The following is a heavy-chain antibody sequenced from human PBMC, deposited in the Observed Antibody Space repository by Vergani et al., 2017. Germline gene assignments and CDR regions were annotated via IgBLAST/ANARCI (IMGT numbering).Heavy chain of an antibody. CDR3: AIVTDYYYSSGYYLDY. J-gene: IGHJ4*02. Sequence: QVQLVQSGAEVKKPGSSVKVSCKASGGPFKNSAFSWVRQVPGQGLEWMGRIITFFGTTDYAQKFQGRFTIIADEFTKTVDMQLSNLRSEDTAVYYCAIVTDYYYSSGYYLDYWGQGTLVTVSS. CDR2: IITFFGTT. D-gene: IGHD3-22*01. CDR1: GGPFKNSA. V-gene: IGHV1-69*13.